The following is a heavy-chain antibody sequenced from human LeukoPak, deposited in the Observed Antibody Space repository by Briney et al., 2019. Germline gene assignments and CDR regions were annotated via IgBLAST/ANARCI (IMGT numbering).Heavy chain of an antibody. CDR1: GFTFSSYW. CDR2: ISGSGGST. J-gene: IGHJ6*02. CDR3: AKGGIAAHQASYYCYYGMDV. V-gene: IGHV3-23*01. D-gene: IGHD6-6*01. Sequence: GGSLRLSCVTSGFTFSSYWMSWVRQAPGKGLEWVSAISGSGGSTYYADSVKGRFTISRDNSKNTLYLQMNSLRAEDTAVYYCAKGGIAAHQASYYCYYGMDVWGQGTTVTVSS.